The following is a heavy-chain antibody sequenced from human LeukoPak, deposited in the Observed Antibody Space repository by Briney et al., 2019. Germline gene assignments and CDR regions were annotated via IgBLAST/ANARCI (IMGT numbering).Heavy chain of an antibody. CDR3: AKASRYCSGGTCYSIRTGFDY. V-gene: IGHV3-23*01. D-gene: IGHD2-15*01. CDR2: ISGSGGST. J-gene: IGHJ4*02. CDR1: GFTFSSHA. Sequence: GGSLRLSCAASGFTFSSHAMSWVRQAPGKGLEWVSAISGSGGSTYYADSVKGRFTISRDNSKNTLYLQMNSLRVEDTAVYYCAKASRYCSGGTCYSIRTGFDYWGQGTLVTVSS.